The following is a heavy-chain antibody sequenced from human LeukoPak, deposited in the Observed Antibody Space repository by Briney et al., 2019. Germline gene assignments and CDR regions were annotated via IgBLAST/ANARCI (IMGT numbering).Heavy chain of an antibody. CDR3: TRESRLDYI. V-gene: IGHV4-4*07. D-gene: IGHD3-16*01. J-gene: IGHJ6*02. CDR2: IHGGGNT. CDR1: GGSINFYY. Sequence: PSETLSLTCTVSGGSINFYYWSWIRQPAGKGLEWIGRIHGGGNTNYNPSLKSRVSMSVDTSKNHFSLNVSSVTAADTAVYCCTRESRLDYIWGQGTTVTVSS.